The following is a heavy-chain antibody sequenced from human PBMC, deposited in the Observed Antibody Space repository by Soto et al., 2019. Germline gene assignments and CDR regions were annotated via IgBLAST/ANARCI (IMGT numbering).Heavy chain of an antibody. Sequence: QDQLVQSGAEVKKPGSSVKVSCKASGGTFSSHTFSWVRQAPGQGLEWMGRIIPALGTATYAQKFQGRVTITSDESASTVYMELTCLSSEDTAVYSCARPDFGDCWYFDLWGRGTLVTVSS. V-gene: IGHV1-69*08. CDR1: GGTFSSHT. D-gene: IGHD4-17*01. CDR2: IIPALGTA. J-gene: IGHJ2*01. CDR3: ARPDFGDCWYFDL.